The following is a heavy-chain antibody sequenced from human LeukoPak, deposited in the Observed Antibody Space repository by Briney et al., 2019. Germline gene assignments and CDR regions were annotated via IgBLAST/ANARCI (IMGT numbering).Heavy chain of an antibody. D-gene: IGHD1-1*01. J-gene: IGHJ4*02. V-gene: IGHV3-74*01. CDR2: INSDGSSA. Sequence: PGGSLRLSCAASGFTFSNYWMHWVRQAPGKGLVYVPRINSDGSSANYADSVQGRFTISRDNAKNTVYLEMNSLRADDTAVYYCARPVTGTYAPLEYWGQGTLVTVSS. CDR3: ARPVTGTYAPLEY. CDR1: GFTFSNYW.